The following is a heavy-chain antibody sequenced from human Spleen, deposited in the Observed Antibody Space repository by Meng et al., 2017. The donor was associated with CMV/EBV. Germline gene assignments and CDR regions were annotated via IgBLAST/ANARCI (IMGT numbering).Heavy chain of an antibody. J-gene: IGHJ4*02. Sequence: WGVERDSISSRVWWNWVRQPPGKGLEWIGEIYYSGKTNYNPSLKSRVTMSVDKSKNQFSLRLSSVTAADTAVYYCARAPETGRLDYWGQGTLVTVSS. D-gene: IGHD1-1*01. CDR3: ARAPETGRLDY. V-gene: IGHV4-4*02. CDR2: IYYSGKT. CDR1: RDSISSRVW.